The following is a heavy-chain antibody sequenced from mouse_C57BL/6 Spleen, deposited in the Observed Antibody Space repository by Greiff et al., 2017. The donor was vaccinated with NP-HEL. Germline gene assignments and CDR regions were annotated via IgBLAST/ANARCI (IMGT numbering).Heavy chain of an antibody. CDR1: GYTFTSYR. V-gene: IGHV1-55*01. Sequence: QVQLKQPGAELVKPGASVKMSCKASGYTFTSYRITWVKQRPGQGLEWIGDIYPGSGSTNYNEKFKGKATLTVDTSSSTAYMQLSSLTSEDSAVYCSARDDYEGIWFAYWGQGTLVTVSA. CDR2: IYPGSGST. D-gene: IGHD2-4*01. CDR3: ARDDYEGIWFAY. J-gene: IGHJ3*01.